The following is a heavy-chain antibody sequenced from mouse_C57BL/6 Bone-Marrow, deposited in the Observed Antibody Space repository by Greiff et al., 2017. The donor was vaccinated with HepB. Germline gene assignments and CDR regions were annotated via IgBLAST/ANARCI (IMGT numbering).Heavy chain of an antibody. V-gene: IGHV1-61*01. Sequence: QVHVKQPGAELVRPGSSVKLSCKASGYTFTSYWMDWVKQRPGQGLEWIGNIYPSDSETHYNQKFKDKATLTVDKSSSTAYMQLSSLTSEDSAVYYCARNYDYVWFAYWGQGTLVTVSA. CDR1: GYTFTSYW. CDR2: IYPSDSET. D-gene: IGHD2-4*01. J-gene: IGHJ3*01. CDR3: ARNYDYVWFAY.